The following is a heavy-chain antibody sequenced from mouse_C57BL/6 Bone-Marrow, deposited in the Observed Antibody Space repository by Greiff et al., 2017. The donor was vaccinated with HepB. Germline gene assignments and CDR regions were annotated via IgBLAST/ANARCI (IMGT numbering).Heavy chain of an antibody. CDR2: IYIGNGYT. Sequence: EVKLQESGAELVRPGSSVKMSCKTSGYTFTSYGINWVKQRPGQGLEWIGYIYIGNGYTEYNEKFKGKATLTSDTSSSTAYMQLSSLTSEDSAIYFCARDGYYGSSPHWYFDVWGTGTTVTVSS. J-gene: IGHJ1*03. V-gene: IGHV1-58*01. D-gene: IGHD1-1*01. CDR1: GYTFTSYG. CDR3: ARDGYYGSSPHWYFDV.